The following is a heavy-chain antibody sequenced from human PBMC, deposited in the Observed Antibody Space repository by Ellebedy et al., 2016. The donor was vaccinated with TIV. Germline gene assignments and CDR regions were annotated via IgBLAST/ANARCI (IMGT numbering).Heavy chain of an antibody. V-gene: IGHV3-23*01. J-gene: IGHJ4*02. CDR1: GFTFSSYA. D-gene: IGHD4-23*01. Sequence: GESLKISXAASGFTFSSYAMSWVRQAPGKGLEWVSAISGSGGSTYYADSVKGRFTISRDNSKNTLYLQMNSLRAEDTAVYYCAKERYGGNSPFFDYWGQGNLVTVSS. CDR3: AKERYGGNSPFFDY. CDR2: ISGSGGST.